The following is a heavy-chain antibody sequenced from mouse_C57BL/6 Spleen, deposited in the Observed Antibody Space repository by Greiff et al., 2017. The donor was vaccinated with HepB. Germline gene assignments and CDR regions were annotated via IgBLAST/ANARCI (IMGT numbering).Heavy chain of an antibody. V-gene: IGHV1-15*01. CDR1: GYTFTDYE. CDR3: TRGDTTAYYFDY. Sequence: VQLQQSGAELVRPGASVTLSCKASGYTFTDYEMHWVKQTPVHGLEWIGAIDPETGGTAYNQKFKGKAILTADKSSSTAYMELRSLTSEDSAVYYCTRGDTTAYYFDYWGQGTTLTVSS. D-gene: IGHD1-2*01. CDR2: IDPETGGT. J-gene: IGHJ2*01.